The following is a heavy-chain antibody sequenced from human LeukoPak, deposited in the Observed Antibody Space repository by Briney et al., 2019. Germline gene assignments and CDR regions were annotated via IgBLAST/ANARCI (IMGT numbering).Heavy chain of an antibody. Sequence: GESLRLSCAASGFTFEDYGMSWVRQAPGKGLEWVSGINWNGGSTGYGDSVKGRFTISRDDAENSVYLQMNSLRVEDTALYYCASRDYSGSQYVEYFQHWGQGTLVTVSS. CDR1: GFTFEDYG. V-gene: IGHV3-20*04. D-gene: IGHD1-26*01. CDR2: INWNGGST. CDR3: ASRDYSGSQYVEYFQH. J-gene: IGHJ1*01.